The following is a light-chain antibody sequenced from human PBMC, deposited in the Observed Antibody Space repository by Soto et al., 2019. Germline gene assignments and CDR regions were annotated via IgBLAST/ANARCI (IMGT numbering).Light chain of an antibody. V-gene: IGLV2-8*01. CDR3: SSYGGFNNVI. CDR1: IDDVGAYHH. Sequence: QSVLTQPPSASGSPGQSVTISCTGTIDDVGAYHHVSWYKQFPGEAPQLIIFEVTKRPSGVPDRFSGSKSGNTASLTVSGLQADDEADYYCSSYGGFNNVIFGGGTKLTVL. CDR2: EVT. J-gene: IGLJ2*01.